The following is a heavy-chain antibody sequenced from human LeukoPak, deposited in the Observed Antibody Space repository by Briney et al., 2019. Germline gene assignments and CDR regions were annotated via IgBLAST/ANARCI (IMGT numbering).Heavy chain of an antibody. J-gene: IGHJ4*02. D-gene: IGHD3-22*01. CDR1: GFTFSGYG. CDR2: IWYDGTDK. Sequence: GGSLRLSCAAPGFTFSGYGMHWVRQAPGKGLEWVAIIWYDGTDKYYEDSVKGRFTISRDNSKNTLYLQMNSLRAEDTAVYYCARAYFDSSDYPLRYWGQGTLVTVSS. V-gene: IGHV3-33*01. CDR3: ARAYFDSSDYPLRY.